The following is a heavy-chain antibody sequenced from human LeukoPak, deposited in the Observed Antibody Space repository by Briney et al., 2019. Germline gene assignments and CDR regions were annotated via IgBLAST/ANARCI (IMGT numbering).Heavy chain of an antibody. CDR1: GGSISSYY. V-gene: IGHV4-59*01. J-gene: IGHJ5*02. CDR3: ARAPSIAAASGFDP. CDR2: IYYSGST. D-gene: IGHD6-13*01. Sequence: SETLSLTCTVSGGSISSYYWSWIRQPPGKGLEWIGYIYYSGSTNYNPSLKSRVTISVDTSKNQFSLKLSSVTAADTAVYYCARAPSIAAASGFDPWGQGVLVTVSS.